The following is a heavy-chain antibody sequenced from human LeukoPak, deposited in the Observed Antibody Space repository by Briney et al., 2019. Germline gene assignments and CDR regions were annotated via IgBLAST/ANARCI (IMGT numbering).Heavy chain of an antibody. CDR3: ARDSRDGHTGEDY. D-gene: IGHD5-24*01. CDR1: GGTFSSYA. V-gene: IGHV1-69*04. J-gene: IGHJ4*02. Sequence: SVKVSCKASGGTFSSYAISWVRQAPGQGLEWMGRIIPILGIANYAQKFQGRVTITADKSTSTAYMELSSLRSEDTAVYYCARDSRDGHTGEDYWGQGTLVTVSS. CDR2: IIPILGIA.